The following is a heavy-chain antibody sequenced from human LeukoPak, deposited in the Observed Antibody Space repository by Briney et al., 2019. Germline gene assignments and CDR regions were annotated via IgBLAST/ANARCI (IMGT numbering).Heavy chain of an antibody. J-gene: IGHJ4*02. CDR2: IKNKTDGGRT. Sequence: GGSLRLSCAASGFTFSNVWMSWVRQAPGKGLEWVGCIKNKTDGGRTDDAAPVKVRFSISRHNSKNTLYPQMNSQKSEDTAVYYCSTDGQTANDYWGQGTLVTVS. CDR1: GFTFSNVW. V-gene: IGHV3-15*01. CDR3: STDGQTANDY.